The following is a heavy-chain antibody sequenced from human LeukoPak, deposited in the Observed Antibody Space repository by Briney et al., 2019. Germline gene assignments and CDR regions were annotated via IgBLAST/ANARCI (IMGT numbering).Heavy chain of an antibody. CDR2: IYYGGST. J-gene: IGHJ4*02. V-gene: IGHV4-61*01. CDR1: GGSVSSGTYY. D-gene: IGHD2-2*01. CDR3: ARLVRYCTSNSCYPFDY. Sequence: PSETLSLTCTVSGGSVSSGTYYWSWIRQPPGKGLEWIGYIYYGGSTNYNPSLKSRVTISIDTSKNQYSLKLNSVTAADTAVYYCARLVRYCTSNSCYPFDYWGQGTLVTVSS.